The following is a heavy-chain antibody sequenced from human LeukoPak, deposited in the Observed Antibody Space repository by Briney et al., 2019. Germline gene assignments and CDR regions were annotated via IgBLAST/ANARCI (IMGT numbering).Heavy chain of an antibody. CDR2: IYFSGST. CDR3: ARVPITARKYYFDY. J-gene: IGHJ4*02. Sequence: SETLSLTCTVSGGSISSDYWSWIRQPPGKGLEWIGYIYFSGSTNYNPSLKSRVTISVDTSKNQFSLRLSSVTAADTAVYFCARVPITARKYYFDYWGQGALVTVSS. D-gene: IGHD6-6*01. V-gene: IGHV4-59*01. CDR1: GGSISSDY.